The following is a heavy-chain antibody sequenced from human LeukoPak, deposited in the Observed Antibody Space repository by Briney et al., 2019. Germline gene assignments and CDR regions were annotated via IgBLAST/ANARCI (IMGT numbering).Heavy chain of an antibody. CDR3: ARRYGNYYYGMDV. J-gene: IGHJ6*02. CDR2: IYYSGST. Sequence: PSETLSLTCTVSGGSISSYYWSWIRQPPGKGLEWIGYIYYSGSTNYNPSLKSRVTISVDTSKNQFSLKLSSVTAADTAVYYCARRYGNYYYGMDVWGQGTTVTVSS. CDR1: GGSISSYY. V-gene: IGHV4-59*08. D-gene: IGHD4-17*01.